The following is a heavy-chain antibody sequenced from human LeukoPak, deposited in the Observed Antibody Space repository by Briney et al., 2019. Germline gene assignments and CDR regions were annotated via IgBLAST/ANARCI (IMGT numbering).Heavy chain of an antibody. J-gene: IGHJ6*03. V-gene: IGHV1-69*04. CDR1: GGTFSSYA. CDR2: IIPILGIA. D-gene: IGHD7-27*01. Sequence: SVKLSCKASGGTFSSYAISWVRQAPGQGLEWMGRIIPILGIANYAQKFQGRVTITADKSTSTAYMELSSLRSEDTAVYYCARGLGHYYYYYMDVWGKGTTVTVSS. CDR3: ARGLGHYYYYYMDV.